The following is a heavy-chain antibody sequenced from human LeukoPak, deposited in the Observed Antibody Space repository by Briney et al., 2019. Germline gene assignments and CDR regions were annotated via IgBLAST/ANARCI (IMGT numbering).Heavy chain of an antibody. V-gene: IGHV3-21*01. CDR3: ARDWPRPYDFWSGSNWFDP. Sequence: PGGSLRLSCAASGFTFSSYSMNWVRQAPGKGLEWVSSISSSSSYIYYADSVKGRFTISRDNAKNSLYLQMNSLRAEDTAVYYCARDWPRPYDFWSGSNWFDPWGQGTLVTVSS. D-gene: IGHD3-3*01. J-gene: IGHJ5*02. CDR1: GFTFSSYS. CDR2: ISSSSSYI.